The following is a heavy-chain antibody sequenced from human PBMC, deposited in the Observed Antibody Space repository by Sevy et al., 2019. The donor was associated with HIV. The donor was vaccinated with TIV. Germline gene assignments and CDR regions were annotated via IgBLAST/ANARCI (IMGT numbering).Heavy chain of an antibody. CDR2: FDPEDGET. CDR3: AITKDYYDSSGCPFDY. Sequence: ASVKVSCKVSGYTLSQVSMHWVRQVPGKGLEWMGSFDPEDGETIYAQKFKGRLTMTEDTSTDTAYMELGSLKSEDTAVFYCAITKDYYDSSGCPFDYWGQGTLVTVSS. V-gene: IGHV1-24*01. J-gene: IGHJ4*02. CDR1: GYTLSQVS. D-gene: IGHD3-22*01.